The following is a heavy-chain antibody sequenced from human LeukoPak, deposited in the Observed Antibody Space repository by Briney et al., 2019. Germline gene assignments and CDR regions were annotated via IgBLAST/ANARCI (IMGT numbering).Heavy chain of an antibody. Sequence: GGSLRLSCSGSGFTFSNYVMSWVRQAPGKGLEWVSCVSGSGGRGATYYTDSVKGRFTISRDKSKNTLYLQMSSLRAEDTAIYYCVKENTGTYRGNWFDPWGQGTLVTVSS. D-gene: IGHD1-7*01. CDR3: VKENTGTYRGNWFDP. CDR2: VSGSGGRGAT. V-gene: IGHV3-23*01. J-gene: IGHJ5*02. CDR1: GFTFSNYV.